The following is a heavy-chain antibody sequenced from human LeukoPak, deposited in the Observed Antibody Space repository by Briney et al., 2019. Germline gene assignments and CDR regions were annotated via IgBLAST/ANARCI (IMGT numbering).Heavy chain of an antibody. V-gene: IGHV5-51*01. CDR1: GYSFTNYW. CDR3: AKTIASLGSGARYFDP. D-gene: IGHD5/OR15-5a*01. J-gene: IGHJ5*02. Sequence: NLGESLKISCKASGYSFTNYWIAWVRQKPGKGLEWMGIMHPGESEINYSPSFEGHVTISADTSISTAYLEWYSLKASDSAIYYCAKTIASLGSGARYFDPWGQGTMITVSS. CDR2: MHPGESEI.